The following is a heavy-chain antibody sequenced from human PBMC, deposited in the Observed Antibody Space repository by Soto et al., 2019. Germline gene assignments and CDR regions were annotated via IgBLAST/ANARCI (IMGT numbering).Heavy chain of an antibody. CDR1: GYSFTSYW. CDR2: IDPSDSYT. Sequence: PGESLKISCKGSGYSFTSYWISWVRQMPGKGLEWMGRIDPSDSYTNYSPSFQGHVTISADKSISTAYLQWSSLKASDTAMYYCAILRGLLWFGDDLPPAYYYSYGMDVWGQGTTVTVSS. CDR3: AILRGLLWFGDDLPPAYYYSYGMDV. V-gene: IGHV5-10-1*01. D-gene: IGHD3-10*01. J-gene: IGHJ6*02.